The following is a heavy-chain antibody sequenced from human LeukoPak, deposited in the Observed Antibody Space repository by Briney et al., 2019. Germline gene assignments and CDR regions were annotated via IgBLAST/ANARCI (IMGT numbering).Heavy chain of an antibody. V-gene: IGHV4-59*01. Sequence: PSETLSLTCTVSGGSISSYYWSCIRQPPGEGLEWIGYIYYSGSTNYNPSLKSRVTISVDTSKNQFSLKLSSVTAADTAVYYCARVGSYGQYYFDYWGQGTLVTVSS. CDR1: GGSISSYY. D-gene: IGHD5-18*01. CDR2: IYYSGST. J-gene: IGHJ4*02. CDR3: ARVGSYGQYYFDY.